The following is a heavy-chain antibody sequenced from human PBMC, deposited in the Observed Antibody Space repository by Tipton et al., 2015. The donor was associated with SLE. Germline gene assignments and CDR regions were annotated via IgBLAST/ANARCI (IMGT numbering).Heavy chain of an antibody. CDR1: GFTFSSYA. V-gene: IGHV3-23*04. J-gene: IGHJ6*03. Sequence: VQLVQSGGGLVQPGGSLRLSCAASGFTFSSYAMSWVRQAPGKGLEWVSAISGSGGSTYYADSVKGRFTISRDNSKNTLYLQMNSLRAEDTAVYYCAKAPGDFGVVTTGLYMDVWGKGTTVTVSS. CDR3: AKAPGDFGVVTTGLYMDV. CDR2: ISGSGGST. D-gene: IGHD3-3*01.